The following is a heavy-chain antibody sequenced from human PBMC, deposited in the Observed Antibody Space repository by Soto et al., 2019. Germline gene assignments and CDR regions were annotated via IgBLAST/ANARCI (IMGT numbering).Heavy chain of an antibody. J-gene: IGHJ4*02. CDR3: ARGYLHYYDSSAYYFWDY. Sequence: EVQLLESGGDLVQPGGSLRLSCAASGFTFSNYWMHWVRQAPGKGLVWVSHINSDGSSTTYADSVKGRFTISRDNAKNTLYLQMNSLRAEDTAVYYCARGYLHYYDSSAYYFWDYWGQGTLVSVSS. CDR1: GFTFSNYW. V-gene: IGHV3-74*02. D-gene: IGHD3-22*01. CDR2: INSDGSST.